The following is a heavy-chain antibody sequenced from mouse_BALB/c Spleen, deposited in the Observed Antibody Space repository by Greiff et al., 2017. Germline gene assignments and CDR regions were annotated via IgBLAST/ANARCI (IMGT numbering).Heavy chain of an antibody. Sequence: EVQLVESGGGLVKPGGSLKLSCAASGFTFSSYTMSWVRQTPEKRLEWVATISSGGSYTYYPDSVKGRFTISRDNAKNTLYLQMSSLKSEDTAMYHCTRDQELGHFDYWGQGTTLTVSS. D-gene: IGHD4-1*01. J-gene: IGHJ2*01. CDR1: GFTFSSYT. V-gene: IGHV5-6-4*01. CDR2: ISSGGSYT. CDR3: TRDQELGHFDY.